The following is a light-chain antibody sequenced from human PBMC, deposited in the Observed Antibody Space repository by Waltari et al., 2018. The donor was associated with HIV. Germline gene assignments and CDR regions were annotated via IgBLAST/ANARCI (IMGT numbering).Light chain of an antibody. CDR3: YSRDSSGNSWV. Sequence: SYELTQPPSVSVSPGQTARITCSGDALPKRYAYWYQQKSGQAPVLGIYEDSKRPSGIPERFSGSSSGTMATLTISGAQVEDEADYYCYSRDSSGNSWVFGGGTKLTVL. CDR1: ALPKRY. J-gene: IGLJ3*02. CDR2: EDS. V-gene: IGLV3-10*01.